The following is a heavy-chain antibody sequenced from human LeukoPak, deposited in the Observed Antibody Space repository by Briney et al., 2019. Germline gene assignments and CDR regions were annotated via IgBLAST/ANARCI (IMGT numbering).Heavy chain of an antibody. D-gene: IGHD3-10*01. CDR3: TSNDASGLDY. Sequence: ASVKVSCKASGYIFTSYYIQWVRQAPGQGLEWMGVINPSGGSTNYAQKFQGRVTMSRDTSTSTVYMELSSLRSEDTAVYYCTSNDASGLDYWGQGTLVTVSS. J-gene: IGHJ4*02. V-gene: IGHV1-46*03. CDR2: INPSGGST. CDR1: GYIFTSYY.